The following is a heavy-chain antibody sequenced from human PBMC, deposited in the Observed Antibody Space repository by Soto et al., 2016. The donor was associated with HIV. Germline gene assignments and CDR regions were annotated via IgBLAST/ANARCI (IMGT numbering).Heavy chain of an antibody. CDR2: ISGSGGST. CDR1: GFTFSSYA. Sequence: EVQLLESGGGLVQPGGSLRLSCAASGFTFSSYAMSWVRQAPGKGLEWVSAISGSGGSTYYADSVKGRFTISRDNSKNTLYLQMNSLRAEDTAVYYCAKDPSKPARVAAAGNYWGQGTLVTVSS. CDR3: AKDPSKPARVAAAGNY. J-gene: IGHJ4*02. V-gene: IGHV3-23*01. D-gene: IGHD6-13*01.